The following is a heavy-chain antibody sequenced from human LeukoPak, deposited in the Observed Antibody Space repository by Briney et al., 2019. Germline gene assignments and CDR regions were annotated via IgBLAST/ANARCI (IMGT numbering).Heavy chain of an antibody. CDR2: SDPEDGET. V-gene: IGHV1-24*01. CDR1: GYTLTELS. CDR3: ATVSYGSGSYNDAFDI. J-gene: IGHJ3*02. Sequence: GASVKVSCKVSGYTLTELSMHWVRQAPGKGLEWMGGSDPEDGETIYAQKFQGRVTMTEDTSTDTAYMELSSLRSEDTAVYYCATVSYGSGSYNDAFDIWGQGTMVTVSS. D-gene: IGHD3-10*01.